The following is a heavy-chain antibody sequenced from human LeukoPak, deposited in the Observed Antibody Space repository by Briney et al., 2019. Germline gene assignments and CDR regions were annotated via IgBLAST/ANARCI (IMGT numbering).Heavy chain of an antibody. Sequence: TGGSLRLSCAASGFTFVNYAISWVRQAPGKGLEWVSAVVGGGGTTFCADSVKGRFTISRDNSRNTVSLQINSLRAEDTAVYYCARGGYYDSSGYVGDYWGQGTLVTVSS. V-gene: IGHV3-23*01. D-gene: IGHD3-22*01. CDR1: GFTFVNYA. CDR3: ARGGYYDSSGYVGDY. CDR2: VVGGGGTT. J-gene: IGHJ4*02.